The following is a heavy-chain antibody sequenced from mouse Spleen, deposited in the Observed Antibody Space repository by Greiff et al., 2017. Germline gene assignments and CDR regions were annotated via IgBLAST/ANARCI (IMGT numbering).Heavy chain of an antibody. CDR2: INPSSGYT. Sequence: QVQLKQSAAELARPGASVKMSCKASGYTFTSYTMHWVKQRPGQGLEWIGYINPSSGYTNYNQKFKDKATLTADKSSSTAYMQLSSLTSEDSAVYYCARSSNWVLAMDYWGQGTSVTVSS. CDR1: GYTFTSYT. CDR3: ARSSNWVLAMDY. D-gene: IGHD4-1*01. J-gene: IGHJ4*01. V-gene: IGHV1-4*01.